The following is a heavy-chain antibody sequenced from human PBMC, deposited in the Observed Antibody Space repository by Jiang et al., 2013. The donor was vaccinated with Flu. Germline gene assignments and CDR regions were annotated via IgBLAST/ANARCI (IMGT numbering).Heavy chain of an antibody. Sequence: GAEVKKPGESLRISCKDSGHSFTNYWIGWVRQMPGKGLEWMGIIHPGYFDTKYNPSFQGQVTISADKSISTAYLQWSSLKASDTAMYYCAIAVDGTFYWYFDLWGRGTLVTVSS. D-gene: IGHD6-13*01. CDR1: GHSFTNYW. CDR2: IHPGYFDT. CDR3: AIAVDGTFYWYFDL. V-gene: IGHV5-51*01. J-gene: IGHJ2*01.